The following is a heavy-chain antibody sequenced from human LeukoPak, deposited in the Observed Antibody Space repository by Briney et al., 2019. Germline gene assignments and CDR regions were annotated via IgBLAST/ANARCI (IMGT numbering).Heavy chain of an antibody. D-gene: IGHD2-2*01. CDR1: GGTFSSYA. CDR2: IIPIFGTA. Sequence: GASVKVSCKASGGTFSSYAISWVRQAPGQGLEWMGGIIPIFGTANYAQKFQGRVTITADASTSPAYMELSSLRSEDTAVYYCARAGRGYCSSTSCYDAFDIWGQGTMVTVSS. V-gene: IGHV1-69*13. J-gene: IGHJ3*02. CDR3: ARAGRGYCSSTSCYDAFDI.